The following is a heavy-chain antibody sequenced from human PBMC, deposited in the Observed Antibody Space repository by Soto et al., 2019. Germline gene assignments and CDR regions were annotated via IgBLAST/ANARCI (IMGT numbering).Heavy chain of an antibody. D-gene: IGHD3-3*01. CDR1: GFNFDDHV. Sequence: GGSLRLSCVASGFNFDDHVMHWVRQVPGKGLEWVGHINWDGYSIGYGGSVRGRFTITRNNAKNTLYLQMNSLRREDTALYYCVRSWSGSTSGRVDVWGQGTTVTVSS. J-gene: IGHJ6*02. CDR3: VRSWSGSTSGRVDV. V-gene: IGHV3-9*01. CDR2: INWDGYSI.